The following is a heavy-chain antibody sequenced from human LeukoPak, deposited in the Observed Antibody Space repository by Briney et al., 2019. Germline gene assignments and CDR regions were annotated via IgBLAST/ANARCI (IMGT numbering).Heavy chain of an antibody. Sequence: QPGGSLRLSCAASGFSFSIYAMSWARQAPGKGMEWVSTISAGGDTTYYADSVKGRFTISRDNSKNTLYVQIKSVRADDTAIYYCAKGPRGDCSGGSCPGDSWGQGTLVTVSS. D-gene: IGHD2-15*01. CDR1: GFSFSIYA. V-gene: IGHV3-23*01. CDR2: ISAGGDTT. J-gene: IGHJ4*02. CDR3: AKGPRGDCSGGSCPGDS.